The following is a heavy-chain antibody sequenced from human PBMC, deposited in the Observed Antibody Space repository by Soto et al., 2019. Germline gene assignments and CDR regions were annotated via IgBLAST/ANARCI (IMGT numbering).Heavy chain of an antibody. CDR1: GFSFRSYA. CDR2: IPFDGSDE. V-gene: IGHV3-30*09. CDR3: AREGYYYDSRPKYGMDV. D-gene: IGHD3-22*01. Sequence: PGGSLRLSCAASGFSFRSYAMHWVRQAPGKGLERVAIIPFDGSDEYYADPVRGRFVISRDNPKNTLYLQMNSLRAEDTAVYYCAREGYYYDSRPKYGMDVWGQGTTVTVSS. J-gene: IGHJ6*02.